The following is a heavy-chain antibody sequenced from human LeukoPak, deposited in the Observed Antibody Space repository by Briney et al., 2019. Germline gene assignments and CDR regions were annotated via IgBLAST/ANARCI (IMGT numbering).Heavy chain of an antibody. CDR1: GHTFTSYG. Sequence: ASVKVSCKASGHTFTSYGISWVRQAPGQGLEWMGWISAYNGNTNHAQKLQGRVTMTTDTSTSTAYMELRSLRSDDTAVYYCASDSGRDIVVVPASFDYWGQGTLVTVSS. CDR2: ISAYNGNT. V-gene: IGHV1-18*04. J-gene: IGHJ4*02. CDR3: ASDSGRDIVVVPASFDY. D-gene: IGHD2-2*01.